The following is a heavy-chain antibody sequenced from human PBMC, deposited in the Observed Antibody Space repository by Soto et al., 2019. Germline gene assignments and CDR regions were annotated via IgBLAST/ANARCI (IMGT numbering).Heavy chain of an antibody. V-gene: IGHV4-59*01. D-gene: IGHD1-26*01. Sequence: TCSVGGGSSSRYYWSWIRQHPGKGLEWIGYIYYSGSTNYNPSLKSRVTISVDTSKNQFSLKLSSVTAADTAVYYCARGSYYYFDSWGQGTLVTVPQ. CDR1: GGSSSRYY. CDR3: ARGSYYYFDS. J-gene: IGHJ4*02. CDR2: IYYSGST.